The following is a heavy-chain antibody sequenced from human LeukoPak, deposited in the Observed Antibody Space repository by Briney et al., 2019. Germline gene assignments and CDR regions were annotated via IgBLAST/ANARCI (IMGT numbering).Heavy chain of an antibody. CDR3: AKGRRVYYYYYMDV. CDR1: GFTFSSYA. Sequence: GGPLRLSCAAPGFTFSSYAMSWVRQAPGKGLEWVSAISGSGGSTYYADSVKGRFTISRDNSKSTLYLQMNSLRAEDTAVYYCAKGRRVYYYYYMDVWGKGTTVTVSS. CDR2: ISGSGGST. D-gene: IGHD6-6*01. J-gene: IGHJ6*03. V-gene: IGHV3-23*01.